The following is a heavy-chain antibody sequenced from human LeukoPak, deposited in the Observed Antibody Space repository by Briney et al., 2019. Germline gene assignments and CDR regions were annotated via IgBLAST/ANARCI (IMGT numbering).Heavy chain of an antibody. CDR2: IIPIFGTA. V-gene: IGHV1-69*05. D-gene: IGHD1-7*01. Sequence: SVKVSCKVSGYTLTELSMHWVRQAPGKGLEWMGGIIPIFGTANYAQKFQGRVTITTDESTSTAYMELSRLRSEDTAVYYCARGRDWNYAHFDYWGQGTLVTVSS. CDR3: ARGRDWNYAHFDY. J-gene: IGHJ4*02. CDR1: GYTLTELS.